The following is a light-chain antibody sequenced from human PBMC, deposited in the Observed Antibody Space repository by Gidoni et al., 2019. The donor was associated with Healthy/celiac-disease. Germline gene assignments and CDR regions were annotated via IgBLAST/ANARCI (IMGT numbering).Light chain of an antibody. Sequence: EIVLTQSPGTLSLSPGERATLSCRASQSVSSSYLAWYQQKPGQAPRLLIYGASSRATGIPDRFSGSGSGTDFTLTISRLEPEDFAVYYCQQHGSSPLSITFGQGTRLEIK. J-gene: IGKJ5*01. CDR1: QSVSSSY. V-gene: IGKV3-20*01. CDR2: GAS. CDR3: QQHGSSPLSIT.